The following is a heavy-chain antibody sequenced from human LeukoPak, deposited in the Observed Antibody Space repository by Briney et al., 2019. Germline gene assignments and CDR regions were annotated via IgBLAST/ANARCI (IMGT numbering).Heavy chain of an antibody. CDR1: GFTFSSYA. Sequence: GGSLRLSCAASGFTFSSYAMTWVRQAPGKGLEWVSVISGSGSSTYYADSVKGRFTISRDNSKNTLYLQMNSLRAEDTAVYYCAKDRPYSSSPRPFDYWGQGTLVTVSS. V-gene: IGHV3-23*01. J-gene: IGHJ4*02. CDR2: ISGSGSST. D-gene: IGHD6-6*01. CDR3: AKDRPYSSSPRPFDY.